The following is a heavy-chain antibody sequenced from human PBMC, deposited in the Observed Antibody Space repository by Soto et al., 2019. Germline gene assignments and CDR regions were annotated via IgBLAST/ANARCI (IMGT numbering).Heavy chain of an antibody. Sequence: GGSLRLSCAASGFTFSSYDMHWVRQATGKGLEWVSAIGTAGDTYYPGSVKGRFTISRENAKSSWYLQMNSLRAGDTAVSYCASGIGYCSGGRSYADWFHPWGQGTLATVSS. CDR1: GFTFSSYD. V-gene: IGHV3-13*01. CDR3: ASGIGYCSGGRSYADWFHP. J-gene: IGHJ5*02. CDR2: IGTAGDT. D-gene: IGHD2-15*01.